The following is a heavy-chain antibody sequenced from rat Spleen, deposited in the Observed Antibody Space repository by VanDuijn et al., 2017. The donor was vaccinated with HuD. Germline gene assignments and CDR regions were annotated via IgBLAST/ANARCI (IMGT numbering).Heavy chain of an antibody. V-gene: IGHV5-25*01. CDR1: GFTFSNYY. Sequence: EVQLVESGGGLVQPGRSMKLSCAASGFTFSNYYMAWVRQAPTKGLEWVASISPSGGSTYYRVSVKGRFTASRDNAKSTLYLQMNSLRSEDTATYYCSRVDYPGIAHYFDYWGQGVKVTVSS. J-gene: IGHJ2*01. D-gene: IGHD1-4*01. CDR2: ISPSGGST. CDR3: SRVDYPGIAHYFDY.